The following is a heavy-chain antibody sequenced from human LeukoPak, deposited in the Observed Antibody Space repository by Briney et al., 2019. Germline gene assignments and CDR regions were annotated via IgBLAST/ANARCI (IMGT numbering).Heavy chain of an antibody. Sequence: GASVKVSCKASGYTFTNYYIHWVRQAPGHGLEWMGLINPGGDNTNYAQNFQGRVTMTKDTSASTVYMELSSLRSEDTAIYYCARIRDGYNDAYDIWGQGTVVTVPS. D-gene: IGHD5-24*01. V-gene: IGHV1-46*01. CDR3: ARIRDGYNDAYDI. J-gene: IGHJ3*02. CDR2: INPGGDNT. CDR1: GYTFTNYY.